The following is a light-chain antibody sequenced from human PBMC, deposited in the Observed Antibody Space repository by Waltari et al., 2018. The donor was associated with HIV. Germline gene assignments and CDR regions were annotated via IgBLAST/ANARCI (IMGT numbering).Light chain of an antibody. J-gene: IGKJ4*01. V-gene: IGKV1-27*01. CDR1: QGVRQY. CDR3: QTYNGPPFA. Sequence: DIQMTPSPSSFSASVGDRVTITCRASQGVRQYVAWYHQRPGEPPKVVIYGATILQAGVEPRFSASGSGTDFSLTISSLRAEDLGMYYCQTYNGPPFAFGGGTKV. CDR2: GAT.